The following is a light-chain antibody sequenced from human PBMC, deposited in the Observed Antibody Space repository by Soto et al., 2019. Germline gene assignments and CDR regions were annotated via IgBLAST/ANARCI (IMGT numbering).Light chain of an antibody. V-gene: IGKV1-5*01. CDR2: DAS. J-gene: IGKJ2*01. CDR3: QEYNSFSAT. CDR1: ESISTW. Sequence: DIQMTQSPSTLSASAGDRVTITCRANESISTWLAWYQQKSGKAPKLLIYDASSLESGVPSRFSGSGSGTEFSLTISSLQPDDLATYYCQEYNSFSATFGQGTKVDIK.